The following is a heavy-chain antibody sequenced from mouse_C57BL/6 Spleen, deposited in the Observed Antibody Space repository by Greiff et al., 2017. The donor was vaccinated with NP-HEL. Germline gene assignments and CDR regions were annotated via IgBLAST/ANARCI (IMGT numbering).Heavy chain of an antibody. CDR3: ARGGTAQALAY. CDR2: IDPNSGGT. J-gene: IGHJ3*01. V-gene: IGHV1-72*01. D-gene: IGHD3-2*02. Sequence: QVQLQQPGAELVKPGASVKLSCKASGYTFTSYWMHWVKQRPGRGLEWIGRIDPNSGGTKYNEKFKSKATLTVDKPSSPAYMQLSSLTSEDSAVYYCARGGTAQALAYWGQGTLVTVSA. CDR1: GYTFTSYW.